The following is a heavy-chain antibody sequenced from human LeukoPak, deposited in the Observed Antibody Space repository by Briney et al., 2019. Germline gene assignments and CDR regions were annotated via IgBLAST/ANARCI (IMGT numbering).Heavy chain of an antibody. CDR1: GGSISSTSYY. CDR2: IYYSGNT. V-gene: IGHV4-39*01. Sequence: PSETLSLTCSVSGGSISSTSYYWAWIRQPPGKGLEWIGSIYYSGNTYYNPSLKGRVIISVDTSKNQFSLTLSSVTAADRAVYYCASEIVAAGTDYWGQGTLVPVSS. D-gene: IGHD6-13*01. J-gene: IGHJ4*02. CDR3: ASEIVAAGTDY.